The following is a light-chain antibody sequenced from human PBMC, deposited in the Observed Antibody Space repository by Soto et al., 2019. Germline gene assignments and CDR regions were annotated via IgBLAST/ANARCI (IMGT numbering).Light chain of an antibody. CDR3: QQSYSTPR. CDR1: QSISSY. CDR2: AAS. J-gene: IGKJ3*01. Sequence: DIQMTQSPSSLSASVGDRVTITCRASQSISSYLNWYQQKPGKAPKLLIYAASSLQSGVPSRFSGSGSGTDFTLTISSLQPEDFATYYCQQSYSTPRFCHGTKVDIK. V-gene: IGKV1-39*01.